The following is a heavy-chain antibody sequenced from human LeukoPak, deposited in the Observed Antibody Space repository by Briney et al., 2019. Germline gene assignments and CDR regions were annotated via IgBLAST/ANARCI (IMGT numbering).Heavy chain of an antibody. J-gene: IGHJ5*02. CDR3: ARDRGTVTSRLRELSEFDP. Sequence: ASVKVSCKASGYTFTGFYMHWVRQAPGQGLEWMGWINPHSADTGNAQKFLGRVTMTRDMSISTIYMELTRLRSDDTALYYCARDRGTVTSRLRELSEFDPWGQGALVTVSS. D-gene: IGHD4-11*01. CDR1: GYTFTGFY. CDR2: INPHSADT. V-gene: IGHV1-2*02.